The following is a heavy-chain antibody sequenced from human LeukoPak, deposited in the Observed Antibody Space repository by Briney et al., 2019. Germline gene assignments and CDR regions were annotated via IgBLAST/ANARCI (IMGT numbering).Heavy chain of an antibody. CDR2: ISYDGSNK. J-gene: IGHJ6*03. Sequence: GGSLRLSCAASGFTFSSYGMHWVRQAPGKGLEWVAVISYDGSNKYYADSVKGRFTISRDNSKNTLYLQMNSLRAEDTAVYYCAKASLWKSRDDYYYYYMDVWGKGTTVTVSS. CDR1: GFTFSSYG. CDR3: AKASLWKSRDDYYYYYMDV. D-gene: IGHD3-10*01. V-gene: IGHV3-30*18.